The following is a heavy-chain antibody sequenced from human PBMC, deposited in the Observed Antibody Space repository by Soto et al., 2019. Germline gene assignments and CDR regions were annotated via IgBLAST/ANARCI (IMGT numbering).Heavy chain of an antibody. CDR1: GGSISSGGDS. V-gene: IGHV4-30-2*01. J-gene: IGHJ4*02. D-gene: IGHD5-12*01. CDR2: IYQSGST. Sequence: QLQLQESGSGLVKPSQTLSLTCAVSGGSISSGGDSWSWIRQPPGKGLEWIGYIYQSGSTYYNPYLKSRVTISVDRYKNQFSLKLSSVSAAATAVYYCAAGGGLPRYYWGQGTLVTVSS. CDR3: AAGGGLPRYY.